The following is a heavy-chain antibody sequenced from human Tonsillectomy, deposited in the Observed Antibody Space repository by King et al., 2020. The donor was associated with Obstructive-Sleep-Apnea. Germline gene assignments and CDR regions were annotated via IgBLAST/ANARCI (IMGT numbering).Heavy chain of an antibody. CDR1: GYNFKTYG. V-gene: IGHV1-18*01. CDR3: ARDLFYYNSGTSYEDTFDI. J-gene: IGHJ3*02. CDR2: ISGHNGDT. Sequence: VQLVESGGEVKKPGASVRVSCKASGYNFKTYGLSWVRQAPGQGLEWMGWISGHNGDTNYAQRRRGRVVRTADTTTSTAYMELSSLTPDDTAVYYCARDLFYYNSGTSYEDTFDIWGQGTMVTVSS. D-gene: IGHD3-10*01.